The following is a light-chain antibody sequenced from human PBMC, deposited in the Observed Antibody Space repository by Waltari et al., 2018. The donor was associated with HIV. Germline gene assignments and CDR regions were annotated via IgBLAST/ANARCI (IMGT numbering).Light chain of an antibody. Sequence: AWTQPRSVSGSPGQSVTISCTGTSSDVGGYNYVSWYQQHPGKAPTRIISDVSKRPSGDPDRFSGSKSGNTASLTISGLQAEDEADYYCCSYGGNYDWVFGGGTKLTVL. J-gene: IGLJ3*02. V-gene: IGLV2-11*01. CDR1: SSDVGGYNY. CDR2: DVS. CDR3: CSYGGNYDWV.